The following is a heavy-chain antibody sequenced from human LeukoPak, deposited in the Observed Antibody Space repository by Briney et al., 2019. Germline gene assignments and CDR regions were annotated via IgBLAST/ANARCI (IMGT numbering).Heavy chain of an antibody. J-gene: IGHJ6*03. CDR1: GFTFSTYS. Sequence: GGSLRLSCAASGFTFSTYSIIWVRQAPGKGLEWVSSISSSSTYIYYGDSVKGRFTISRDNAKNSSYLQMSSLRAEDTAVYYCARVSTTGYDYHMDVWGKGTAVTISS. CDR2: ISSSSTYI. V-gene: IGHV3-21*01. CDR3: ARVSTTGYDYHMDV. D-gene: IGHD2-8*02.